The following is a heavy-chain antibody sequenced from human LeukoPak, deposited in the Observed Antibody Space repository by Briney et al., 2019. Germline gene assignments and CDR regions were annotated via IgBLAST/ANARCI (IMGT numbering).Heavy chain of an antibody. Sequence: ASVKVSCKASGYTFTGYYMHWVRQAPGQGLEWMGRINPNSGGTNYAQKFQGRVTMTRDTSISTAYMELSRLRSDDTAVYYCARGENLEWLLSMDYWGQGTLVTVSS. CDR1: GYTFTGYY. J-gene: IGHJ4*02. CDR3: ARGENLEWLLSMDY. D-gene: IGHD3-3*01. V-gene: IGHV1-2*06. CDR2: INPNSGGT.